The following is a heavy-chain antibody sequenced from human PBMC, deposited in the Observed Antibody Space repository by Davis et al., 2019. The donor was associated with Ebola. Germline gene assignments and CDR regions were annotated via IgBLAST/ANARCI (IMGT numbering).Heavy chain of an antibody. V-gene: IGHV1-8*01. CDR3: ARGWELLGDAFDI. D-gene: IGHD1-26*01. CDR2: MNPNSGNT. Sequence: ASVKVSCKASGYTFTSYDINWVRQATGQGLEWMGWMNPNSGNTGYAQKFQGRVTITRDTSASTAYMELSSLRSEDTAVYYCARGWELLGDAFDIWGQGTMVTVSS. CDR1: GYTFTSYD. J-gene: IGHJ3*02.